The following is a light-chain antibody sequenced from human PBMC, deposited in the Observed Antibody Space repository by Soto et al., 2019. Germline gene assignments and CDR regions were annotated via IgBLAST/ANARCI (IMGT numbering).Light chain of an antibody. CDR1: SGSVSTGYY. J-gene: IGLJ3*02. CDR3: VLYMGSGIWV. Sequence: QAVVTQEPSVSVSPGETVTLTCGFNSGSVSTGYYPTWYQQTPGQAPRTLIYSTNTRSSGVPNRFSGSLLGDKAALTITGAQEHDEADYYCVLYMGSGIWVFGGGTKVTVL. CDR2: STN. V-gene: IGLV8-61*01.